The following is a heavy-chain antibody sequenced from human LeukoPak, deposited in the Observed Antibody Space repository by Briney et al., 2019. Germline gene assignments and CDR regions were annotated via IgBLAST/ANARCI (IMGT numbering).Heavy chain of an antibody. CDR3: ARDYRFAFDN. V-gene: IGHV3-21*05. Sequence: GGSLLLSCAASGFLFIDYSMNWVRQAPGTGLEWISYAGIDSGNTKYADSVKGRFTISGDNAKKSLYLQMNSLRVEDTAVYYCARDYRFAFDNWGQGTLVTVSS. J-gene: IGHJ4*02. CDR1: GFLFIDYS. CDR2: AGIDSGNT.